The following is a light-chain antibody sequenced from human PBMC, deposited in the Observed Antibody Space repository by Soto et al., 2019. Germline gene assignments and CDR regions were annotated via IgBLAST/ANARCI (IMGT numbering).Light chain of an antibody. V-gene: IGLV2-14*03. J-gene: IGLJ1*01. CDR3: SAFTGTTYV. CDR2: DVS. CDR1: SSDVGGNKY. Sequence: QSLLTQPASVSGSPGQSTTTSCTGTSSDVGGNKYVSWYQHYPGKAPKLMICDVSNRPSGVSNRFSGSKSGNTASLTISGFQAEDEADYYCSAFTGTTYVFGTGTKVTVL.